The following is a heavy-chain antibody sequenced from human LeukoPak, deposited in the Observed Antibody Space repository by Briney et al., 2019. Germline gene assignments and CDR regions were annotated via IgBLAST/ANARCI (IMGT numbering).Heavy chain of an antibody. J-gene: IGHJ4*02. Sequence: GSLRLSCAASGITFSSYGMHWVRQAPGQGLEWVAFIRYDGSIIYYTDSVKGRFTISRDNAKNSLYLQMNSLRAEDTAVYYCASRRTAYCGGDCPEGYWGQGTLVTVSS. CDR3: ASRRTAYCGGDCPEGY. D-gene: IGHD2-21*02. CDR1: GITFSSYG. V-gene: IGHV3-30*02. CDR2: IRYDGSII.